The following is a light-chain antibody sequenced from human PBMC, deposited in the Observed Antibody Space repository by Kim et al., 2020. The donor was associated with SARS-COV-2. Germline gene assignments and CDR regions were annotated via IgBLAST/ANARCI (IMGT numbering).Light chain of an antibody. CDR1: SGSIASNA. V-gene: IGLV6-57*03. CDR2: ENN. Sequence: KTVTHSCTRSSGSIASNAVQWYQQRPGSAPTTVIYENNQRPSGVPDRFSGSIDSSSNSAALTNSGLKTEDEADYYCQSYDTTNRVFGGGTQLTVL. J-gene: IGLJ3*02. CDR3: QSYDTTNRV.